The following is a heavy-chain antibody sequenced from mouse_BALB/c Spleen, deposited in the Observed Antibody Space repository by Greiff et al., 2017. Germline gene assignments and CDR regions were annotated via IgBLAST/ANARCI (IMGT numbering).Heavy chain of an antibody. Sequence: QVQLQQSGAELVRPGTSVKVSCKASGYAFTNYLIEWVKQRPGQGLEWIGVINPGSGGTNYNEKFKGKATLTADKSSSTAYMQLSSLTSDDSAVYFCARSMRANYDYDRNAWFAYWGQGTLVTVSA. J-gene: IGHJ3*01. D-gene: IGHD2-4*01. CDR2: INPGSGGT. CDR1: GYAFTNYL. V-gene: IGHV1-54*03. CDR3: ARSMRANYDYDRNAWFAY.